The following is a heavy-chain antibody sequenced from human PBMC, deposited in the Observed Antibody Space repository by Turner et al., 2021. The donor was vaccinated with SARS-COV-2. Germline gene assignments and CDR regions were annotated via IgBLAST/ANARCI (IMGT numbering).Heavy chain of an antibody. V-gene: IGHV4-39*01. D-gene: IGHD3-22*01. CDR1: GGSISSSSYC. J-gene: IGHJ4*02. Sequence: QPQLQESGPGLLKPSETLSLTCPVPGGSISSSSYCWGWSRQQPGKGMEWIGRNYYSGNTYYNPSLKSRVTMSVDTSKNQFSLELSSVTAAETAVYYCARQQFRSYYYDSSGYPYYFDYWGRGTLVTVS. CDR3: ARQQFRSYYYDSSGYPYYFDY. CDR2: NYYSGNT.